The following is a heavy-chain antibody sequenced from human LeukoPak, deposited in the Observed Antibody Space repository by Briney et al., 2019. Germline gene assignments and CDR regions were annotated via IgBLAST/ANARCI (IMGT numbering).Heavy chain of an antibody. CDR3: ARVNLGATIVSFDY. Sequence: SETLSLTCTVSGGSISSYYWSWIRQPPGKGLEWIGYIYYSGSTNYNPSLKSRVTISVDTSKNQFSLKLSSVTAADTAVYYCARVNLGATIVSFDYWGQGTLVTVSS. CDR1: GGSISSYY. D-gene: IGHD1-26*01. V-gene: IGHV4-59*01. CDR2: IYYSGST. J-gene: IGHJ4*02.